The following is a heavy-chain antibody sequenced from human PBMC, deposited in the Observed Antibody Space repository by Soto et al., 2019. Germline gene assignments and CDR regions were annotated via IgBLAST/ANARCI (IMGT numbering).Heavy chain of an antibody. CDR3: AKEGTSGLYYFYY. CDR1: GFTFSNYA. V-gene: IGHV3-23*01. CDR2: ISGSGDTS. J-gene: IGHJ4*02. D-gene: IGHD6-19*01. Sequence: PGGSLRLSCAASGFTFSNYAITWVRQAPGKGLQWVSIISGSGDTSYYADSVKGRFTISRDNSRNTLYLQMNSLRAGDSAKYYCAKEGTSGLYYFYYWGPGTLVTVS.